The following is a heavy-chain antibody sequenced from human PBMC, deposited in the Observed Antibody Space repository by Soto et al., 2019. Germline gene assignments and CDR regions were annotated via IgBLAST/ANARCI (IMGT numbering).Heavy chain of an antibody. J-gene: IGHJ6*02. CDR1: GGSISSGDYY. D-gene: IGHD3-10*02. CDR2: IYYSGST. V-gene: IGHV4-30-4*01. Sequence: QVQLQESGPGLVKPSQTLSLTCTVSGGSISSGDYYWSWIRQPPGKGLEWIGSIYYSGSTYYNPSLKSRVTTSVDTSKNQCSLKLSSVNAADTAVYYCARGEPLFDYYYYGMDVWGQGTTVTVSS. CDR3: ARGEPLFDYYYYGMDV.